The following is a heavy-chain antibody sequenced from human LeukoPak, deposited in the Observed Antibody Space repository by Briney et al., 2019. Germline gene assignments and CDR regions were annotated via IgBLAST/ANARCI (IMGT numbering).Heavy chain of an antibody. Sequence: GGSLRLSCAASGFTFSSYGMHWVRQAPGKGLEWVAVIWYDGSNKYYADSVKGRFTISRDNSKNTLYLQMNSLRAEDTAVYYCARDWNDIAMPGSLDYWGQGTLVTVSS. CDR3: ARDWNDIAMPGSLDY. D-gene: IGHD6-19*01. V-gene: IGHV3-33*01. CDR1: GFTFSSYG. CDR2: IWYDGSNK. J-gene: IGHJ4*02.